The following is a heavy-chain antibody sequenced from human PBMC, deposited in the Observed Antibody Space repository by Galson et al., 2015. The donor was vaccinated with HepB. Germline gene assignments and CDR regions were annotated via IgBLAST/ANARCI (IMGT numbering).Heavy chain of an antibody. CDR3: ARDGGYCSGGSCYRDWYFEL. J-gene: IGHJ2*01. D-gene: IGHD2-15*01. V-gene: IGHV6-1*01. Sequence: CAISGDSVSSNSAAWNWIRQSPSRGLEWLGRTYYRSKWYNDYAVFVKSRITINPDTSKNQFSLQLNSVTPEDTAVYYCARDGGYCSGGSCYRDWYFELWGRGTLVTVSS. CDR2: TYYRSKWYN. CDR1: GDSVSSNSAA.